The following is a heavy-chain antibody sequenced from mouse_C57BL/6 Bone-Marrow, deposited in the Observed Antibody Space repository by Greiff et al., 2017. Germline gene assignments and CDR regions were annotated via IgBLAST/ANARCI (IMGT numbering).Heavy chain of an antibody. CDR3: ARRVDYYGVDY. V-gene: IGHV1-54*01. D-gene: IGHD1-1*01. CDR1: GYAFTNYL. J-gene: IGHJ2*01. Sequence: QVQLQQSGAELVRPGTSVKVSCKASGYAFTNYLIEWVKQRPGQGLEWIGVINPGSGGTNYNEKFKGKATLTADKSSSTAYMQLSSLTSEDSAVYFCARRVDYYGVDYWGQGTTLTVSS. CDR2: INPGSGGT.